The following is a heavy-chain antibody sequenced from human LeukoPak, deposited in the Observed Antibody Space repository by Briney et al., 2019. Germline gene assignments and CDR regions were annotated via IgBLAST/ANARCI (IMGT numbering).Heavy chain of an antibody. V-gene: IGHV4-61*02. CDR3: ARKRPWGLSRYFDY. Sequence: SETLSLTCTVSGGSISSGLYYWSWIRQPAGKGLEWIGRIYTSGSTNYNPSLKSRVAISLDTSKNQFSLKLSSVTAADTAVYYCARKRPWGLSRYFDYWGQGTLVTVSS. CDR2: IYTSGST. D-gene: IGHD7-27*01. CDR1: GGSISSGLYY. J-gene: IGHJ4*02.